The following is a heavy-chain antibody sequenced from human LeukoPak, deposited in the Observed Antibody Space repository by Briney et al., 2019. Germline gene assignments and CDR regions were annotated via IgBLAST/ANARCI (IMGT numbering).Heavy chain of an antibody. J-gene: IGHJ6*03. D-gene: IGHD5-12*01. Sequence: PSETLSLTCAVYGGSFSGYYWSWIRQPPGKGLEWIGEINHSGSTNYNPSLKSRVTISVDTSKNQFSLKLSSVTAADTAVYYCARLEVSPKWLRNTLYYYYYMDVWGKGTTVTVSS. V-gene: IGHV4-34*01. CDR3: ARLEVSPKWLRNTLYYYYYMDV. CDR1: GGSFSGYY. CDR2: INHSGST.